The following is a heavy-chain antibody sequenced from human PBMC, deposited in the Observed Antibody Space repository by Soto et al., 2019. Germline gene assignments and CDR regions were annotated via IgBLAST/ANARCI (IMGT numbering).Heavy chain of an antibody. D-gene: IGHD2-8*01. CDR1: GFSFSSYS. Sequence: GGSLRLSCAASGFSFSSYSMNWVRQAPGKGLEWVSYISSTSSMIYYADSVKGRFTISRDNAKNSLYLQMNSLRAEDTAVYYCARDKGCTNGVCYRAFDIWGQGTMVTVSS. V-gene: IGHV3-48*01. CDR3: ARDKGCTNGVCYRAFDI. J-gene: IGHJ3*02. CDR2: ISSTSSMI.